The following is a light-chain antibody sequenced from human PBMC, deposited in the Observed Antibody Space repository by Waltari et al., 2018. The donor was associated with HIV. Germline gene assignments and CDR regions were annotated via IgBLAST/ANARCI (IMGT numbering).Light chain of an antibody. J-gene: IGLJ2*01. CDR3: AAWDDSLIGVV. CDR2: RNN. Sequence: QSVLTQPPSASGTPGQRVTISCSGSSSHIGSNYVYWYQQLPGTAPKLLIYRNNQRPSGVPDRFSGSKSGTSASLAISGLRSEDEADYYCAAWDDSLIGVVFGGGTKLTVL. V-gene: IGLV1-47*01. CDR1: SSHIGSNY.